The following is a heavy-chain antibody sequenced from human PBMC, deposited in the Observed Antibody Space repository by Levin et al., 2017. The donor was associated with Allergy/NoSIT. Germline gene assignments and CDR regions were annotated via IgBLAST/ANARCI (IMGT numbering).Heavy chain of an antibody. CDR1: GFTFSSYW. CDR3: ARRSSGWSWDFDY. Sequence: GGSLRLSCAASGFTFSSYWMHWVRQAPGKGLVWVSRINSDGSSTSYADSVKGRFTISRDNAKNTLYLQMNSLRAEDTAVYYCARRSSGWSWDFDYWGQGTLVTVSS. D-gene: IGHD6-19*01. V-gene: IGHV3-74*01. J-gene: IGHJ4*02. CDR2: INSDGSST.